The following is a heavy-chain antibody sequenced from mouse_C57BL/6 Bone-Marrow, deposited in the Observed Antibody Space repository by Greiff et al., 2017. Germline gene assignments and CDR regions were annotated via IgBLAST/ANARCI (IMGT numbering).Heavy chain of an antibody. CDR3: ARPYYSNYWYFDV. V-gene: IGHV1-55*01. Sequence: QVQLKQSGPELVKPGASVTISCKASGYTFTSYWITWVKQRPGQGLEWIGDIYPGSGSTNYNEKFKSKATLTVDTSSSTAYMQLSSLTSEDSAVYYCARPYYSNYWYFDVWGTGTTVTVSS. CDR1: GYTFTSYW. D-gene: IGHD2-5*01. CDR2: IYPGSGST. J-gene: IGHJ1*03.